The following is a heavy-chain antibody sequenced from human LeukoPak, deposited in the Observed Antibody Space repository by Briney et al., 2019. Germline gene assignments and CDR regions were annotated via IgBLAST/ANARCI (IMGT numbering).Heavy chain of an antibody. CDR3: VRSAAGGWEYNWFDP. Sequence: SGTLSLTCAVSGGSISSSNWWSWVRQPPGKGLEWIGEIYHSGSTNYNPSLKSRVTMSVDKSKNQFSLKVSSATAADTAVYYCVRSAAGGWEYNWFDPWGQGTLVTVSS. D-gene: IGHD6-13*01. CDR2: IYHSGST. V-gene: IGHV4-4*02. J-gene: IGHJ5*02. CDR1: GGSISSSNW.